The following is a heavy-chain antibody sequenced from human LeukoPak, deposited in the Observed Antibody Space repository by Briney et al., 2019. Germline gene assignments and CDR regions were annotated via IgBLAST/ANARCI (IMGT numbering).Heavy chain of an antibody. D-gene: IGHD6-19*01. CDR2: VDPRDSNT. CDR1: GYRFNSYL. J-gene: IGHJ4*02. V-gene: IGHV5-10-1*01. Sequence: GESLKISFKGSGYRFNSYLISWGRQMPGKGLEWMGRVDPRDSNTKYSPAFEGHVTFSADKSISTAFLQWSSLEASDTAVYYCARGGWLDDYWGQGTLVTVSS. CDR3: ARGGWLDDY.